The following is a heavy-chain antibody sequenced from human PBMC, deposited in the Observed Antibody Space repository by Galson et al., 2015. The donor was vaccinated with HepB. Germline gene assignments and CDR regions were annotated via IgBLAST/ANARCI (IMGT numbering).Heavy chain of an antibody. V-gene: IGHV3-33*01. CDR3: TRHPTTFYDFWSGYSDNGFDP. J-gene: IGHJ5*02. CDR1: GFTFSSYG. CDR2: IWYDGSNK. D-gene: IGHD3-3*01. Sequence: SLRLSCAASGFTFSSYGMHWVRQAPGKGLEWVAGIWYDGSNKHYADSVKGRFTISRDNSKNTLCLQVNSLRAEDTALYYCTRHPTTFYDFWSGYSDNGFDPWGQGTLVIVSS.